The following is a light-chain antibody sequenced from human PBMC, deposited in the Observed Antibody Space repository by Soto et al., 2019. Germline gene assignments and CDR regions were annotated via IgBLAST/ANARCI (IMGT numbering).Light chain of an antibody. CDR3: QQYYDWPPRWT. J-gene: IGKJ1*01. V-gene: IGKV3-15*01. CDR1: QSISIS. CDR2: GAS. Sequence: EIVMTQSPATLSVSPGERVTLSCRASQSISISLAWYQQKPGQAPRLLIYGASTRATAIPARFSGGGSGTEFTLTISSLQSEDFALYYGQQYYDWPPRWTFGQGTSVDTK.